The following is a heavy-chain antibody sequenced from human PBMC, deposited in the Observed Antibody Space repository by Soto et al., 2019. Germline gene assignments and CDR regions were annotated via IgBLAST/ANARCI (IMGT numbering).Heavy chain of an antibody. J-gene: IGHJ6*02. V-gene: IGHV1-18*01. D-gene: IGHD2-2*01. CDR1: GGTFSNYG. Sequence: GASVEVSCEASGGTFSNYGSTWARQDPGQGLEWMGWISAYNGNTNYAQKFQGRVTMTTDTSTSTAYMELRSLRSDDTAVYYCARCSTSSSTTYYYGMDVWGQGTTVTVSS. CDR2: ISAYNGNT. CDR3: ARCSTSSSTTYYYGMDV.